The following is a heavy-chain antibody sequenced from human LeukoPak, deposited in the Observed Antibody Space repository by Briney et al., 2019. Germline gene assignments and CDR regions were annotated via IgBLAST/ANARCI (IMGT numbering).Heavy chain of an antibody. CDR3: AKDWGANNWYNWFDP. J-gene: IGHJ5*02. Sequence: EGSLRLSCAASGFTFSTYCMHWVRQAPGKGLEWVAVIWYDGSNKYYADSVKGRLTISRDNSKNTLYLQMNSLTTEDTATYYCAKDWGANNWYNWFDPWGQGTQVTVSS. CDR1: GFTFSTYC. D-gene: IGHD1-20*01. CDR2: IWYDGSNK. V-gene: IGHV3-33*03.